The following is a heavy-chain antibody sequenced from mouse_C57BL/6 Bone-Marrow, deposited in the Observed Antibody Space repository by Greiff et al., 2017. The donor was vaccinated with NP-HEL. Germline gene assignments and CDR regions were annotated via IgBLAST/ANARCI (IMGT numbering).Heavy chain of an antibody. Sequence: VQLQQPGAELVKPGASVKLSCKASGYTFTSYWMHWVKQRPGRGLEWIGRIDPNSGGTKYNEKFKGKATLTVDKPSSTAYMQLSSLTSEDSAVYYCARGTITTVVGPGYWGQGTTLTVSS. V-gene: IGHV1-72*01. CDR1: GYTFTSYW. J-gene: IGHJ2*01. CDR2: IDPNSGGT. CDR3: ARGTITTVVGPGY. D-gene: IGHD1-1*01.